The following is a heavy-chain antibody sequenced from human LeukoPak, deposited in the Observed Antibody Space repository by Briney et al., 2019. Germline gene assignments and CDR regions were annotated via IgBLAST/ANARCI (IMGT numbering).Heavy chain of an antibody. CDR1: GGSISSYY. J-gene: IGHJ6*02. CDR2: IYYSGST. V-gene: IGHV4-59*01. CDR3: ARNQRNYPGYYYYYGMDV. Sequence: SETLSLTCTVSGGSISSYYWSWIRQPPGKGLEWIGYIYYSGSTNYNPSLKSRVTISVDTSKNQFSLKLSSVTAADTAVYYCARNQRNYPGYYYYYGMDVWGQGTTVTVSS. D-gene: IGHD4-11*01.